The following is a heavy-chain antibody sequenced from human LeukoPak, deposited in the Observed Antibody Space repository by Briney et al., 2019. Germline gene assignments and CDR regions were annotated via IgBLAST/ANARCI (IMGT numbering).Heavy chain of an antibody. Sequence: SATLSLTCTVSGGSISSSSYYWGWIRQPPGQGLEWIGSIYYSGSTYYNPSLKSRVTISVDTSKNQFSLKLSSVTAADTAVYYCARAAAEDSSWYYFDYWGQGTLVTVSS. CDR1: GGSISSSSYY. CDR3: ARAAAEDSSWYYFDY. D-gene: IGHD6-13*01. CDR2: IYYSGST. J-gene: IGHJ4*02. V-gene: IGHV4-39*07.